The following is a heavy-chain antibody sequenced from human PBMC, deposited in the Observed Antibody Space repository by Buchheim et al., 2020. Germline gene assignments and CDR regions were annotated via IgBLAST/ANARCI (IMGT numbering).Heavy chain of an antibody. Sequence: QVQLESGGGVVQPGRSLRLSCAASGFTFSSYGMHWVRQAPGKGLEWVAVIWYDGSNKYYADSVKGRFTISRDNSKNTLYLQMNSLRAEDTAVYYCAREYYDFWSGYTPRYYYYGMDVWGQGTT. J-gene: IGHJ6*02. CDR3: AREYYDFWSGYTPRYYYYGMDV. CDR2: IWYDGSNK. D-gene: IGHD3-3*01. V-gene: IGHV3-33*01. CDR1: GFTFSSYG.